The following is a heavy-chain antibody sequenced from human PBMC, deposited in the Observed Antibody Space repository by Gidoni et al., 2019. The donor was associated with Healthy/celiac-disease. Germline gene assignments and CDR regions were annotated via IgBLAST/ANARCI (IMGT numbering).Heavy chain of an antibody. Sequence: QVPLVESGGGVVQPGRSLRLSCAASGFSFRSYGMHWVRQAPGKGLEWVAVISYDGSNKYYADSVKGRFTISRDNSKNTLYLQMNSLRAEDTAVYYCAKPKVSTVTTGLDYWGQGTLVTVSS. CDR2: ISYDGSNK. D-gene: IGHD4-17*01. J-gene: IGHJ4*02. V-gene: IGHV3-30*18. CDR1: GFSFRSYG. CDR3: AKPKVSTVTTGLDY.